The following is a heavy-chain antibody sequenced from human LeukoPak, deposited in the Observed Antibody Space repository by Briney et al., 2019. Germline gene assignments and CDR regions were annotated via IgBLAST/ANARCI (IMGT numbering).Heavy chain of an antibody. D-gene: IGHD3-10*01. J-gene: IGHJ5*02. CDR2: IFHRGST. CDR1: GASISSSSHY. Sequence: SETLSLTCTVSGASISSSSHYWGWIRQPPGKGLEWIGSIFHRGSTYYNPSLKSRVTISVDTFKNHFSLKLSSVTAADTAMYYCARDFNYYGAGSYGSWGQGTLVTVSS. CDR3: ARDFNYYGAGSYGS. V-gene: IGHV4-39*07.